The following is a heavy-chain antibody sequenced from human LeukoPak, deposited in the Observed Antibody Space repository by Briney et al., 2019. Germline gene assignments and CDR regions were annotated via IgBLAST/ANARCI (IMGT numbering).Heavy chain of an antibody. Sequence: GGSLRPSCEASAFTFSSISMNWVRQAPGKGLEWVANIKQDGSEKYYVDSVKGRFTISRDNAKNPLYLQMNSLRAGDTAVYYCARLRYSSGWTFDYWGQGTLVTVSS. V-gene: IGHV3-7*01. CDR2: IKQDGSEK. D-gene: IGHD6-19*01. CDR3: ARLRYSSGWTFDY. CDR1: AFTFSSIS. J-gene: IGHJ4*02.